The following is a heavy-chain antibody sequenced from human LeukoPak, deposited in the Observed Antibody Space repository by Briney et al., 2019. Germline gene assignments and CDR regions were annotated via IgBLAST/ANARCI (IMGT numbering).Heavy chain of an antibody. V-gene: IGHV3-23*01. CDR2: ISGSGGST. CDR3: AKQYYYDSGAFDI. Sequence: GGSLRLSCAASGFTFSSYAMSWVRQAPGKGLEWVSAISGSGGSTYYADSVKGRFTISGDNSKNTLYLQMNSLRAEDTAVYYCAKQYYYDSGAFDIWGQGTMVTVSS. D-gene: IGHD3-22*01. J-gene: IGHJ3*02. CDR1: GFTFSSYA.